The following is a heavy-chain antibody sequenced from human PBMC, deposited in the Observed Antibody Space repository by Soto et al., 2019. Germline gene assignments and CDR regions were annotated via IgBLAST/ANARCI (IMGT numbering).Heavy chain of an antibody. D-gene: IGHD5-12*01. CDR2: IIPIFGTA. Sequence: ASVKVSCKASGGTFSSYAISWVRQAPGQGLEWMGGIIPIFGTANYAQKFQGRVTITADESTSTAYMELSSLRSEDTAVYYCARVRYTQSDAFDIWGQGTMVTVSS. CDR1: GGTFSSYA. J-gene: IGHJ3*02. V-gene: IGHV1-69*13. CDR3: ARVRYTQSDAFDI.